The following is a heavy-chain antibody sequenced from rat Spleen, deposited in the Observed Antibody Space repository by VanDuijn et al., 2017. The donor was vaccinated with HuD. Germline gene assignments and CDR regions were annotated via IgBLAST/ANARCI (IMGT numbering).Heavy chain of an antibody. J-gene: IGHJ4*01. CDR1: GFTFNSYW. Sequence: EVQLVESGGGLVQPGNSLKLSCVASGFTFNSYWMTWIRKAPGKGREGVASITNTGGSTYYPNSVKGRFTISRDNAKSTLYLQMNSLRSEDTATYYCTRDQSSYYSPYVMDAWGQGASVTVSS. CDR2: ITNTGGST. V-gene: IGHV5-31*01. D-gene: IGHD1-1*01. CDR3: TRDQSSYYSPYVMDA.